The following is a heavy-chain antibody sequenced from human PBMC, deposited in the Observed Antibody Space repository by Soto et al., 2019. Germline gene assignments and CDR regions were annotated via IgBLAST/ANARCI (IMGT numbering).Heavy chain of an antibody. CDR3: ARSPSLWRLSSWFDL. D-gene: IGHD1-1*01. CDR2: ISAYNGNT. V-gene: IGHV1-18*01. CDR1: GYTFTSYG. J-gene: IGHJ5*02. Sequence: QVQLVQYGAEVKKPGASVKVSCKAYGYTFTSYGISWVRQAAGQGLEWMGWISAYNGNTNNAQKLEGRATMTTDTPTSTAEMEMRSLKSVDTAVYYCARSPSLWRLSSWFDLWGKRPMATVSA.